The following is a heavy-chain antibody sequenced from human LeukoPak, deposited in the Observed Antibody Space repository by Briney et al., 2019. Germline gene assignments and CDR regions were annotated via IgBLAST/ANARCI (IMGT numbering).Heavy chain of an antibody. CDR2: IYHSGST. Sequence: PSETLSLXCAVSGYSISSGYYWGWIRQPPGKGLEWIGSIYHSGSTYYNPSLKSRVTISVDTSKNQFSLKLSSVTAADTAVYYCASSYYDILTGSEAFDIWGQGTMVTVSS. V-gene: IGHV4-38-2*01. D-gene: IGHD3-9*01. J-gene: IGHJ3*02. CDR3: ASSYYDILTGSEAFDI. CDR1: GYSISSGYY.